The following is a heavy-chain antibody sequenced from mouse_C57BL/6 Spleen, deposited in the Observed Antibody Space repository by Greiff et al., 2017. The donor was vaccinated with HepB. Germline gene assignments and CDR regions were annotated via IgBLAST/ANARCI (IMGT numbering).Heavy chain of an antibody. CDR3: ARNVGLRRDYFDY. CDR2: IYPGDGDT. J-gene: IGHJ2*01. V-gene: IGHV1-82*01. D-gene: IGHD2-4*01. Sequence: QVQLKQSGPELVKPGASVKISCKASGYAFSSSWMNWVKQRPGKGLEWIGRIYPGDGDTNYNGKFKGKATLTADKSSSTAYMQLSSLTSEDSAVYFCARNVGLRRDYFDYWGQGTTLTVSS. CDR1: GYAFSSSW.